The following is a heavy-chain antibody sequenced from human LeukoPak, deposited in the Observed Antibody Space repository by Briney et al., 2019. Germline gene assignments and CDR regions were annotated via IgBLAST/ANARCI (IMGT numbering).Heavy chain of an antibody. CDR2: IYYSGST. CDR1: GGSISSGDYY. Sequence: SETLSLTCTVSGGSISSGDYYWGWIRQPPGKGLEWIGYIYYSGSTYYNPSLKSRVTISVDTSKNQFSLKLSSVTAADTAVYYCARDPGGGPNWFDPWGQGTLVTVSS. V-gene: IGHV4-30-4*01. D-gene: IGHD2-8*02. CDR3: ARDPGGGPNWFDP. J-gene: IGHJ5*02.